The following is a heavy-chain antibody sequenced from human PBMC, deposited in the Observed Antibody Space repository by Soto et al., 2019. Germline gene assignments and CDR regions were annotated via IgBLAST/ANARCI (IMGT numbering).Heavy chain of an antibody. Sequence: SETLSLTRAGYGGSFSGYYWNWIRQPPGKGLEWIGEINHSGSTNYNPSLKSRVTISVDTSKNQFSLKLSSVSAADTAVYYCARAPKVSGSSQTRPDFWGQGTLVTVS. CDR3: ARAPKVSGSSQTRPDF. V-gene: IGHV4-34*01. CDR2: INHSGST. J-gene: IGHJ4*02. D-gene: IGHD6-6*01. CDR1: GGSFSGYY.